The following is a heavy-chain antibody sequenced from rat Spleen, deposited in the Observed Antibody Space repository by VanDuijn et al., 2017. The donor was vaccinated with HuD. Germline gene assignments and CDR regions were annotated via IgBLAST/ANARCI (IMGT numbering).Heavy chain of an antibody. CDR2: IRTKPNNYAT. J-gene: IGHJ2*01. Sequence: VQVVESGGGLVQPKGSLKLSCAASGFTFSNAAMYWVRQAPGKGLEWVARIRTKPNNYATYYADSVKGRFTISRDDSKSMVYLQMDNLKTEDTAMYYGTAERLGACDYWGQGVMVTVSS. V-gene: IGHV10-5*01. CDR3: TAERLGACDY. CDR1: GFTFSNAA. D-gene: IGHD5-1*01.